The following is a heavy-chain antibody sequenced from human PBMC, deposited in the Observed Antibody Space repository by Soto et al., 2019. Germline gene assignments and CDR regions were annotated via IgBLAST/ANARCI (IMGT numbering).Heavy chain of an antibody. Sequence: PSETLSLTCAVSSGSISSTNWWTWVRQPPGKGLEWIGEIYHSGSTNYSPSLKSRVTMSVDKSKNQFSLNLNSVTAADTAVYFCASGGTGNFDPWGQGTLVTVSS. J-gene: IGHJ5*02. V-gene: IGHV4-4*02. CDR3: ASGGTGNFDP. CDR2: IYHSGST. D-gene: IGHD3-10*01. CDR1: SGSISSTNW.